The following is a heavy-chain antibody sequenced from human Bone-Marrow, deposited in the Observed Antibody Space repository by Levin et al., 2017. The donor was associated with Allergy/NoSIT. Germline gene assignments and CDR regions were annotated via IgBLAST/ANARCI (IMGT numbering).Heavy chain of an antibody. CDR3: ARDEAAGELFFDI. CDR1: GGSISSGSYY. Sequence: SETLSLTCTVSGGSISSGSYYWSWIRQPAGTGLEWIGRIYTSGSTNYNPSLKSRVTISVDTSKNQFSLKLSSVTAADTAVYYCARDEAAGELFFDIWGQGTMVTVSS. J-gene: IGHJ3*02. CDR2: IYTSGST. V-gene: IGHV4-61*02. D-gene: IGHD1-26*01.